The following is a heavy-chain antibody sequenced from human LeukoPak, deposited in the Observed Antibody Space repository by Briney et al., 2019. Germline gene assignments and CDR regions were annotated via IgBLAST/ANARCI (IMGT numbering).Heavy chain of an antibody. CDR1: GGTFSSYA. D-gene: IGHD2-15*01. CDR3: AKREYCSGGSCYSGWFDP. CDR2: IIPIFGTA. V-gene: IGHV1-69*01. J-gene: IGHJ5*02. Sequence: SVKVSCKASGGTFSSYAISWVRQAPGQGLEWMGGIIPIFGTANYAQKFQGRVTITADESTSTAYMELSSLRSEDTAVYYRAKREYCSGGSCYSGWFDPWGQGTLVTVSS.